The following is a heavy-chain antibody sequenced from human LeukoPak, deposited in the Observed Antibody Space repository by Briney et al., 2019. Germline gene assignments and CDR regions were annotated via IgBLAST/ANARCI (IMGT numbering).Heavy chain of an antibody. CDR1: GFTFSDYY. V-gene: IGHV3-11*01. D-gene: IGHD3-22*01. J-gene: IGHJ4*02. Sequence: PGGYLRLSCAASGFTFSDYYMSWIRQAPGKGLEWVSYISSSGSTIYYADSVKGRFTISRDNAKNSLYLQMNSLRAEDTAVYYCAKASAMIVVVSKYFDYWGQGTLVTVSS. CDR2: ISSSGSTI. CDR3: AKASAMIVVVSKYFDY.